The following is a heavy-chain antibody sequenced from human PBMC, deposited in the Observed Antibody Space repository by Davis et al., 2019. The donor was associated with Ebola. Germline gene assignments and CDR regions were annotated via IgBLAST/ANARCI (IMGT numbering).Heavy chain of an antibody. Sequence: AASVKVSCKASGYTFTGYYMHWVRQAPGQGLEWMGRINPNSGGTNYAQKLQGRVTMTTDTSTSTAYIELRSLRSDDTAVYYCARLPESSWVDGMDVWGQGTTVTVSS. J-gene: IGHJ6*02. CDR2: INPNSGGT. D-gene: IGHD1-14*01. V-gene: IGHV1-2*06. CDR1: GYTFTGYY. CDR3: ARLPESSWVDGMDV.